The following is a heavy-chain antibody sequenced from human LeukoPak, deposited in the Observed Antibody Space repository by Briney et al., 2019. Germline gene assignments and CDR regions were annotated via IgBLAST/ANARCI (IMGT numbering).Heavy chain of an antibody. CDR3: ARDASGLEVHV. Sequence: GGAPRLSFVASGFNFSNCEMNLVRQAPGEGVQWLSSISAGGDRLYYADSVRGRLTISRDNAKNSLYLQLNSLGAEDTAVYYCARDASGLEVHVWGQGTLVTVSS. V-gene: IGHV3-48*03. J-gene: IGHJ1*01. CDR2: ISAGGDRL. D-gene: IGHD1-1*01. CDR1: GFNFSNCE.